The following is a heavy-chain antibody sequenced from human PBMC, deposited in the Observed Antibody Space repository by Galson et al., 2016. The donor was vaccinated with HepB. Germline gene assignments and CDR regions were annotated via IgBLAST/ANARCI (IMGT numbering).Heavy chain of an antibody. CDR3: AREGLSDYGDYKYYYYALGV. Sequence: SLRLSCAASGFTFSSCWMTWVRQAPGKGLEWVANIKQDGSEKYYVDSVKGRFTISRDNAKNSLYLQMKSLRAEDTAVYYCAREGLSDYGDYKYYYYALGVWGQGTTVTVSS. CDR1: GFTFSSCW. D-gene: IGHD4-17*01. CDR2: IKQDGSEK. V-gene: IGHV3-7*01. J-gene: IGHJ6*02.